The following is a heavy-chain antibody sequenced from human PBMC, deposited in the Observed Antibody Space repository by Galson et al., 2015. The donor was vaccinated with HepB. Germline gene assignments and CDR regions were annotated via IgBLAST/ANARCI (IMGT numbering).Heavy chain of an antibody. CDR1: GFTFRTHG. CDR3: AREGDPYYYWSGLDY. Sequence: SLRLSCAASGFTFRTHGMHWVRQAPGKGLEWVAGIWSGGSNKYYADSVKGRFTISRDNSKNALYLQMNSLRAEDTAVYYCAREGDPYYYWSGLDYWGQGTLLTVSS. V-gene: IGHV3-33*01. CDR2: IWSGGSNK. J-gene: IGHJ4*02. D-gene: IGHD3-3*01.